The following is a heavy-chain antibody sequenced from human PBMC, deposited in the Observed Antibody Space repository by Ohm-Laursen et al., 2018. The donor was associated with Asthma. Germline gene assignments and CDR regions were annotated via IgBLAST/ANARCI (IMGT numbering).Heavy chain of an antibody. CDR3: ARSNGRDCFNV. Sequence: SLRLSCSASGFAFSRYGMYWVRQAPGKGLQWVAVIWSDGSNEDYAESVKGRFNISRDNSGNTLYLQMNSLRAEDTAVYYCARSNGRDCFNVWGQGTMVTVSS. D-gene: IGHD2-21*01. J-gene: IGHJ3*01. CDR2: IWSDGSNE. V-gene: IGHV3-33*07. CDR1: GFAFSRYG.